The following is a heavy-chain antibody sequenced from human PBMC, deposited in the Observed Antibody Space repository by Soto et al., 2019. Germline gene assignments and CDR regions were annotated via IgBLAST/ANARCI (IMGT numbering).Heavy chain of an antibody. J-gene: IGHJ6*03. D-gene: IGHD2-2*01. Sequence: QVQLQQWGAGLLKPSETLSLTCAVYGASFSDYYWSWIRQPPGKGLEWIGEINHSGSTNYNPSLKSRVTISVDTSMNQFSLQLSSVTAADTAVYYCARGEIVVVPAAVSYYYYMDVWGKGTTVTVSS. V-gene: IGHV4-34*01. CDR3: ARGEIVVVPAAVSYYYYMDV. CDR1: GASFSDYY. CDR2: INHSGST.